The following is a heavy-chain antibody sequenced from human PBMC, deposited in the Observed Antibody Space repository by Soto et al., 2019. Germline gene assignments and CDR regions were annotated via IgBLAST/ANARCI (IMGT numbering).Heavy chain of an antibody. V-gene: IGHV3-9*01. D-gene: IGHD3-10*01. CDR1: GFTFDDFA. CDR3: AKAGAAFNYYYPMAV. CDR2: ISRNSDTV. J-gene: IGHJ6*02. Sequence: EVQLVDSGGGLIQPGRSLRLTCAASGFTFDDFAMHWVRQVPGKGLEWVAGISRNSDTVDYAVSVKGRFIISRDNANNFLYLQMNSLRPEDTAIYYCAKAGAAFNYYYPMAVWGQGTTVTVSS.